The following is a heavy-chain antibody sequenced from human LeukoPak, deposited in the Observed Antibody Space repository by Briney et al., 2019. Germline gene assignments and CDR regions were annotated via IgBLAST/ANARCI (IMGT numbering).Heavy chain of an antibody. V-gene: IGHV1-69*05. J-gene: IGHJ4*02. CDR3: ARAMAPSGYYDY. D-gene: IGHD3-22*01. CDR2: IIPIFGTA. CDR1: GGTFISYA. Sequence: SVKVSCKASGGTFISYAISWVRQAPGQGLEWMGRIIPIFGTANYAQKFQGRVTITTDESTSTAYMELSSLRSEDTAVYYCARAMAPSGYYDYWGQGTLVTVSS.